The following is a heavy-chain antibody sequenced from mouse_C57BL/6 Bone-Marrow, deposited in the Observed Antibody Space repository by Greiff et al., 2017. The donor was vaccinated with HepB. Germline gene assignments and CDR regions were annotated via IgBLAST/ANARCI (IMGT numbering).Heavy chain of an antibody. J-gene: IGHJ2*01. CDR1: GYTFTSYW. Sequence: QVQLKQPGAELVKPGASVKMSCKASGYTFTSYWITWVKQRPGQGLEWIGDIYPGSGSTNYNEKFKSKATLTVDTSSSTAYMQLSSLTSEDSAVYYCAAYYGSLYYFDYWGQGTTLTVSS. D-gene: IGHD1-1*01. V-gene: IGHV1-55*01. CDR2: IYPGSGST. CDR3: AAYYGSLYYFDY.